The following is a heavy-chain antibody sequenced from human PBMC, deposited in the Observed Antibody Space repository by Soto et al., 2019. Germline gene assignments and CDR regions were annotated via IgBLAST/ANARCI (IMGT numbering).Heavy chain of an antibody. CDR3: ARRITMVRGPYYYYGMDV. J-gene: IGHJ6*02. Sequence: GGSLRLSCDASGFTFSSHGMTWVRQAPGKGLEWVAFISSTSSTKNYADPVKGRFTISRDNTKNSLYLQMSSLRDEDTAVYYCARRITMVRGPYYYYGMDVWGQEATVTVSS. V-gene: IGHV3-48*02. CDR1: GFTFSSHG. CDR2: ISSTSSTK. D-gene: IGHD3-10*01.